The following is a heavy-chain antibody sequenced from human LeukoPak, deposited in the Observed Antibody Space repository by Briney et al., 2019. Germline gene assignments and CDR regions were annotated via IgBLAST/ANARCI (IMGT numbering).Heavy chain of an antibody. CDR3: ALAIGSGLYYFDY. CDR2: INPNSGGT. Sequence: GASVKVSCEASGYTFTVYYMHWLRQAPGQGRGWVGWINPNSGGTNYAQKFQGRVTMTRDTSISTAYMELSRLRSDDTAVYYCALAIGSGLYYFDYWGQGTLVTVSS. V-gene: IGHV1-2*02. CDR1: GYTFTVYY. J-gene: IGHJ4*02. D-gene: IGHD3-10*01.